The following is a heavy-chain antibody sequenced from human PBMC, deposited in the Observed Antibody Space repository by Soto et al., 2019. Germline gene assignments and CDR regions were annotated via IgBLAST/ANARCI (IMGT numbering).Heavy chain of an antibody. D-gene: IGHD3-10*02. J-gene: IGHJ5*02. CDR1: GYTLTELS. Sequence: ASVKVSCKVSGYTLTELSMHWVRQAPGKGLEWMGGFDPEDGETIYAQKFRGRVTMTEDTSTDTAYMELSSLRSEDTAVYYCATWPTTFGWWFDPWGQGTLVTVS. CDR2: FDPEDGET. V-gene: IGHV1-24*01. CDR3: ATWPTTFGWWFDP.